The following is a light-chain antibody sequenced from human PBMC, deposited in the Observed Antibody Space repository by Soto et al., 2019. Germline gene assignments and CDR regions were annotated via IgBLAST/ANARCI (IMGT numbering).Light chain of an antibody. CDR1: RSISNW. Sequence: PSTLSASVGDRVTITCRASRSISNWLAWYQQRPGIAPKLLIFDASILQSGVPSRFSGSGSGTEFTLTISSLQPEDVATYYCQQSYSNPRTCGQGTKVDIK. CDR2: DAS. J-gene: IGKJ1*01. CDR3: QQSYSNPRT. V-gene: IGKV1-5*01.